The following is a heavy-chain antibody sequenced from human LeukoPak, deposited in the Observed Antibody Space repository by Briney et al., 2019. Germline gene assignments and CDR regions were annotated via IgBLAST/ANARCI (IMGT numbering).Heavy chain of an antibody. CDR3: AKDPCSAGSCAIDY. V-gene: IGHV3-23*01. CDR2: ISNSAGST. Sequence: GGSLRLSCAASGSTFSSYAMSWVRQAPGKGLEWVSDISNSAGSTYYADSVKGRFTISRDNSKNTLYLQMNSLRVEDTAVYYCAKDPCSAGSCAIDYWGQGTLVTVSS. CDR1: GSTFSSYA. J-gene: IGHJ4*02. D-gene: IGHD2-15*01.